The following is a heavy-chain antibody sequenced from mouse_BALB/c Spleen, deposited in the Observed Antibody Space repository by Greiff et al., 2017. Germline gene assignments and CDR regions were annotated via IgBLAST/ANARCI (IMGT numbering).Heavy chain of an antibody. J-gene: IGHJ4*01. CDR2: INSNGGST. CDR1: GFTFSSYG. V-gene: IGHV5-6-3*01. Sequence: EVQRVESGGGLVQPGGSLKLSCAASGFTFSSYGMSWVRQTPDKRLELVATINSNGGSTYYPDSVKGRFTISRDNAKNTLYLQMSGLKSEDTAMYYCARACYYRYDEDYAMDYRGQRNSVTVSS. CDR3: ARACYYRYDEDYAMDY. D-gene: IGHD2-14*01.